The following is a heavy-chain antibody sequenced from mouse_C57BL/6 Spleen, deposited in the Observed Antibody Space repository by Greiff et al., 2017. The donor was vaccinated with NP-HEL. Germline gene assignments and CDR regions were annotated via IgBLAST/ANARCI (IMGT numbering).Heavy chain of an antibody. CDR1: GYTFTEYT. CDR2: FYPGSGSI. Sequence: VQLQQSGAELVKPGASVKLSCKASGYTFTEYTIHWVKQRSGQGLEWIGWFYPGSGSIKYNEKFKGKATLTADKSSSTVYMELSRLTSEDSAVFFYASDGPYYYGSSFYAIDYWGQGTTVTVSS. J-gene: IGHJ4*01. D-gene: IGHD1-1*01. V-gene: IGHV1-62-2*01. CDR3: ASDGPYYYGSSFYAIDY.